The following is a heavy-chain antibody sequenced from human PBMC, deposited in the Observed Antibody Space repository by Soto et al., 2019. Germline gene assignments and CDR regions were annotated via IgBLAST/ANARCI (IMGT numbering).Heavy chain of an antibody. D-gene: IGHD4-17*01. Sequence: SETLSLTCTVSGGSITTYQWSWIRQPPGKGLEWIGGYSGFTNYNPSLESRATISVDHSKNQFFLTLRSVTAADTAVYYCARDYGDYSFFFDFCSQGALVTVSS. V-gene: IGHV4-59*01. CDR2: YSGFT. J-gene: IGHJ4*02. CDR3: ARDYGDYSFFFDF. CDR1: GGSITTYQ.